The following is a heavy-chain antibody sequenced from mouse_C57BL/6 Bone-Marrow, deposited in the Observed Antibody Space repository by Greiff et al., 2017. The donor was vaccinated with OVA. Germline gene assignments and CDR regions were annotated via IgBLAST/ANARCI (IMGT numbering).Heavy chain of an antibody. CDR2: IYPRSGNT. Sequence: VKLMESGAELARPGASVKLSCKASGYTFTSYGIGWVKQSTGQGLEWIGEIYPRSGNTYYNEKFKGKATLTADKSSSTAYMELRSLTSEDSAVYFCARDDGYYAWFAYWGQGTLVTVSA. J-gene: IGHJ3*01. V-gene: IGHV1-81*01. CDR3: ARDDGYYAWFAY. D-gene: IGHD2-3*01. CDR1: GYTFTSYG.